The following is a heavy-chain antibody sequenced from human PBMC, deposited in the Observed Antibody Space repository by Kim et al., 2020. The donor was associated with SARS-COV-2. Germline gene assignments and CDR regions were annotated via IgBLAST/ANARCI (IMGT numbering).Heavy chain of an antibody. Sequence: SETLSLTCAVYGGSFSGYYWSWIRQPPGKGLEWIGEINHSGSTNYNPSLKSRVTISADTSKNQFSLKLSSVTAADTAVYYCARGRGSPGENGLLDYWGQGTLITVFS. D-gene: IGHD7-27*01. V-gene: IGHV4-34*01. CDR1: GGSFSGYY. J-gene: IGHJ4*02. CDR2: INHSGST. CDR3: ARGRGSPGENGLLDY.